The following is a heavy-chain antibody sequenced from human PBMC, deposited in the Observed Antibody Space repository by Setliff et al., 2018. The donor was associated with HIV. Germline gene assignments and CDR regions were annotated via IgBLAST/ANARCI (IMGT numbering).Heavy chain of an antibody. D-gene: IGHD4-17*01. CDR2: ISFSGNTI. J-gene: IGHJ6*02. Sequence: PGGSLRLSCAASGFIFSDYYMSWIRQAPGKGLEWVAYISFSGNTIYYTDSVKGRFTISRDNAGNSLYLQMNSLRADDTAVYYCARAKIGPYGDSTYYYGLDVWGQGTTVTSP. CDR1: GFIFSDYY. CDR3: ARAKIGPYGDSTYYYGLDV. V-gene: IGHV3-11*01.